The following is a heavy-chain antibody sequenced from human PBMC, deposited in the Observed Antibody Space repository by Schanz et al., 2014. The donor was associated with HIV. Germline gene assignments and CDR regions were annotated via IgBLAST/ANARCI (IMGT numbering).Heavy chain of an antibody. V-gene: IGHV3-13*01. J-gene: IGHJ2*01. Sequence: EVQLVESGGGLVQPGRSLRLSCVASGFTFSSYDMHWFRQGRGKGLEWVSTIYTTGDTYYQASVEGRFTISRENAKNSLYLQMNSLRAGDTAVYYCARVKYCSGTSCPWSWYFDPWGRGTLVTVSS. CDR2: IYTTGDT. CDR3: ARVKYCSGTSCPWSWYFDP. D-gene: IGHD2-2*01. CDR1: GFTFSSYD.